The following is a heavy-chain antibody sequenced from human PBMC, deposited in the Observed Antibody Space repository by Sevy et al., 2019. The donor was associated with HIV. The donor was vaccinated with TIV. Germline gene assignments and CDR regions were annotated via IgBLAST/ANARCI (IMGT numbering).Heavy chain of an antibody. CDR1: GGSISSYY. CDR2: IYYSGST. D-gene: IGHD4-4*01. Sequence: SETLSLTCTVSGGSISSYYWSWIRQPPGKGLEWIGYIYYSGSTNYNPSLKSRVTISVDTSKNQFSLKLSSVTAADTAVFYCARLSNYVHYYYVMDVWGQGTTVTVSS. V-gene: IGHV4-59*01. J-gene: IGHJ6*02. CDR3: ARLSNYVHYYYVMDV.